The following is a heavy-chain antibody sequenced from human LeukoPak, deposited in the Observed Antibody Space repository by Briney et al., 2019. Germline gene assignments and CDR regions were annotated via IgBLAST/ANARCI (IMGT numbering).Heavy chain of an antibody. D-gene: IGHD3-9*01. J-gene: IGHJ4*02. V-gene: IGHV3-49*04. CDR3: TINSPTYYDILTGYYTD. CDR1: GFTFGDYA. CDR2: IRSKAYGGTT. Sequence: QTGGSLRLSCTASGFTFGDYAMSWVRQAPGKGLEWVGFIRSKAYGGTTEYAASVKGRFTISRDDSKSIAYLQMNSLKTEDTAVYYCTINSPTYYDILTGYYTDWGQGTLVTVSS.